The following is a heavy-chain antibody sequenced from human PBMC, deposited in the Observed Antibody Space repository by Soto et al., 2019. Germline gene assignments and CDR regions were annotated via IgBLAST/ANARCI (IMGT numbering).Heavy chain of an antibody. CDR2: ISSDGSNR. D-gene: IGHD2-8*01. Sequence: GRSLRLPCAASVFTLSSRDNHAMSWVRQASGKAPEWISTISSDGSNRHYADTVLGRFTISRDISSNTVNVLMNRLRAEDTARYFCVSWVSVHFDYWGPGTLVTVSS. CDR3: VSWVSVHFDY. J-gene: IGHJ4*02. V-gene: IGHV3-23*01. CDR1: VFTLSSRDNHA.